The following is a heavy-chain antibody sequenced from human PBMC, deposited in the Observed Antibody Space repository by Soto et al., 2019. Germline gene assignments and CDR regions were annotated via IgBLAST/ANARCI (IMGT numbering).Heavy chain of an antibody. CDR1: GYSFTSYW. V-gene: IGHV5-51*07. D-gene: IGHD3-3*01. CDR3: ARVADFWSGYYEYFQH. Sequence: GESLKISCKGSGYSFTSYWIGWVHQMPGKGLEWMGIIYPGDSDTRYSPSFQGQVTISADKSISTAYLQWSSLKASDTAMYYCARVADFWSGYYEYFQHWGQGTLVTVSS. J-gene: IGHJ1*01. CDR2: IYPGDSDT.